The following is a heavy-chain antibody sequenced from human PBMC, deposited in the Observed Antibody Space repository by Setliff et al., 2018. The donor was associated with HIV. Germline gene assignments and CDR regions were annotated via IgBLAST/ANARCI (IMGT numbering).Heavy chain of an antibody. V-gene: IGHV4-61*02. CDR3: ARESPDGLDY. D-gene: IGHD2-8*01. J-gene: IGHJ4*02. Sequence: KASETLSLTCTVSGGSISSRSYYWSWLRQPAGKGLEWIGRIYSNGETDYNPSLKSRVTISEDTSKNQFSLKVNSVTAADTAMYFCARESPDGLDYWGQGSLVTAPQ. CDR1: GGSISSRSYY. CDR2: IYSNGET.